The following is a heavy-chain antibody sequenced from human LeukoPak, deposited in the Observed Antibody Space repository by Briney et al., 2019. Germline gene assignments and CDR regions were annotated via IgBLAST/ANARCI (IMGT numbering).Heavy chain of an antibody. D-gene: IGHD4-11*01. CDR1: GYTFTGYY. CDR2: IYPNSGGT. V-gene: IGHV1-2*06. CDR3: ARPHTVLYNWFDP. Sequence: ASVKVSCKASGYTFTGYYMHWVRQAPGQGLEWMGRIYPNSGGTNYAQKFQGRVTMTRDTSINTAYMELSRLRSDDTAVYYCARPHTVLYNWFDPWGQGTLVTVSS. J-gene: IGHJ5*02.